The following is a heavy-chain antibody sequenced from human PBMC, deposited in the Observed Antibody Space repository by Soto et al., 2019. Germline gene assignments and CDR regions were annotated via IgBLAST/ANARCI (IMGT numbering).Heavy chain of an antibody. V-gene: IGHV1-69*13. CDR1: GGIFSSYG. CDR3: ARANRASYGSWYSYPRDA. D-gene: IGHD3-10*01. CDR2: IIPIFHTT. J-gene: IGHJ6*02. Sequence: GASVKVSCEASGGIFSSYGVSWVRQAPGQGLEWMGGIIPIFHTTNYAQKFQGRVTITADESTSTSYMELSSLRSEDTAVYYCARANRASYGSWYSYPRDAGGQGTRVTVS.